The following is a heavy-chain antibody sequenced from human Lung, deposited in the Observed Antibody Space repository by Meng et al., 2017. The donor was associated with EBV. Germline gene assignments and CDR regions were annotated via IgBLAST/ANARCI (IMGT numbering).Heavy chain of an antibody. J-gene: IGHJ4*02. V-gene: IGHV3-21*01. CDR1: GFTFSSYT. Sequence: EVQLVESGGGLVKPGGSLRLSCAASGFTFSSYTMNWVRQAPGKGLELVSSIIGSSGSIRYADSVRGRFTFSRDNAKSSVYLQMSSLRAEDTAVYYCARGVLGGWLQFDFWGQGILVTVSS. CDR2: IIGSSGSI. CDR3: ARGVLGGWLQFDF. D-gene: IGHD5-24*01.